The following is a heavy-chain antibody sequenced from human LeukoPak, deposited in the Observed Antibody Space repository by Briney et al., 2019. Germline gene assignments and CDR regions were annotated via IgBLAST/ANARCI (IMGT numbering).Heavy chain of an antibody. J-gene: IGHJ4*02. Sequence: GESLKIYCKGSGYSFTSYWISWVRQMPGKGLEWMGRIDPSDSYTNYSPSFQGHVTISADKSIGTAYLQWSSLKASDTAMYYCARHPQLAAAAIDVDYWGQGTLVTVSS. V-gene: IGHV5-10-1*01. D-gene: IGHD6-13*01. CDR2: IDPSDSYT. CDR3: ARHPQLAAAAIDVDY. CDR1: GYSFTSYW.